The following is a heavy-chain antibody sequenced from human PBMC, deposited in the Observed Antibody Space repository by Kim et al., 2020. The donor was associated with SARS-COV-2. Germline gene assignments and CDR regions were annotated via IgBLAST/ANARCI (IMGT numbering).Heavy chain of an antibody. CDR1: GGTFSSYA. Sequence: SVKVSCKASGGTFSSYAISWVRQAPGQGLELMGGIIPIFGTANYAQKFQGRVTITADESTSTAYMELSSLRSEDTAVYYCARVIREVGATPGYFDYWGQGTLVTVSS. V-gene: IGHV1-69*13. CDR3: ARVIREVGATPGYFDY. D-gene: IGHD1-26*01. J-gene: IGHJ4*02. CDR2: IIPIFGTA.